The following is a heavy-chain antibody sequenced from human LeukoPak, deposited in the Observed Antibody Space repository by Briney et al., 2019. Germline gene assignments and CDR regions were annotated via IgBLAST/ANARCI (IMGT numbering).Heavy chain of an antibody. D-gene: IGHD3-22*01. V-gene: IGHV1-3*01. Sequence: GASVTVSCTVSGYTFTDYTMHWLRQAPGQRLDWMGWINGGSGNTKYSPEFQGRVTITRDTSASTAYMELSSLRSEDTAVYYCANPRYDSSGYYYVDWGQGTLVTVSS. CDR2: INGGSGNT. J-gene: IGHJ4*02. CDR1: GYTFTDYT. CDR3: ANPRYDSSGYYYVD.